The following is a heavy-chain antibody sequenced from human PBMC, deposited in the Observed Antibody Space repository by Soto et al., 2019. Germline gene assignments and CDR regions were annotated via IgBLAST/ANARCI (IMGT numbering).Heavy chain of an antibody. V-gene: IGHV4-39*02. CDR3: TGRWAPGDDDDWRTYGSVPVEF. CDR1: GGSITSTDYF. CDR2: ISASGTA. Sequence: QLEESGPGLVRPSEALSLTCAVSGGSITSTDYFWGWIRQSPGKGLEWVASISASGTAYYNPSLRSRLTISVDKSTNHFSLRQTSVTAADTAVYYCTGRWAPGDDDDWRTYGSVPVEFWGQGILVTVSS. D-gene: IGHD3-10*01. J-gene: IGHJ1*01.